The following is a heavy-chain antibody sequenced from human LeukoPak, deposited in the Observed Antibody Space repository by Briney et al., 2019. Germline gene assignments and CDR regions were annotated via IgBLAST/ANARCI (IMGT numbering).Heavy chain of an antibody. V-gene: IGHV6-1*01. CDR1: GDRVSFNRAA. CDR2: TYYRSKWYN. Sequence: HTRSITCLFFGDRVSFNRAAGYCIRQSPPRRIEWLGRTYYRSKWYNDYAVSVKSRITINPDASKNQFSLQLKSVTPEDTAVYYCARIVGGDIDYWGQGTLVTVSS. D-gene: IGHD5-12*01. CDR3: ARIVGGDIDY. J-gene: IGHJ4*02.